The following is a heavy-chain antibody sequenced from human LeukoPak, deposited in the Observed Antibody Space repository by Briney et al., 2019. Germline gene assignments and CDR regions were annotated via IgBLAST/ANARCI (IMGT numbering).Heavy chain of an antibody. V-gene: IGHV1-2*02. CDR2: MNPNSGGT. CDR3: ARDLRVCSGGSCYLFGFDP. CDR1: GYTFTSYD. D-gene: IGHD2-15*01. J-gene: IGHJ5*02. Sequence: GASVKVSCKASGYTFTSYDINWVRQATGQGLEWMGWMNPNSGGTNYAQKFQGRVTMTRDTSISTAYMELSRLRSDDTAVYYCARDLRVCSGGSCYLFGFDPWGQGTLVTVSS.